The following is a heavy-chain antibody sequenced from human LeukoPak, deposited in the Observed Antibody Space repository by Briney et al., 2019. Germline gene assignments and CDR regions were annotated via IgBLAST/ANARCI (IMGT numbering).Heavy chain of an antibody. D-gene: IGHD4-17*01. V-gene: IGHV1-18*01. J-gene: IGHJ1*01. CDR2: ISAYNGHT. CDR3: ARGPGMTTVTTFNFQH. CDR1: GYTFTNYG. Sequence: ASVKVSCKASGYTFTNYGISWVRQAPGQGLEWMGWISAYNGHTNYAQKLQGRVTMTRDTSTSTAYMELRSLRSDDPAVYYCARGPGMTTVTTFNFQHWGQGTLVTVSS.